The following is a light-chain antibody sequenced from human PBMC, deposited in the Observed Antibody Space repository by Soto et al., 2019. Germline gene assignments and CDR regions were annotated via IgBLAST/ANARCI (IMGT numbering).Light chain of an antibody. Sequence: DIQRTQSPATLSASVEDRVTITHQTTQSISSGLAWYQQKPGKATKLLIYAASTLQSGVPSRFIVSGSCTDFTLTIRCLQAEDFATYYCQQYYSDPPTFGQGTKVDI. CDR1: QSISSG. CDR3: QQYYSDPPT. CDR2: AAS. J-gene: IGKJ1*01. V-gene: IGKV1-5*01.